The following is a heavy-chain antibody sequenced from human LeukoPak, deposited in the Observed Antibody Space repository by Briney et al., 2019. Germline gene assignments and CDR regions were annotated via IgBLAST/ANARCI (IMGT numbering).Heavy chain of an antibody. CDR2: ISSSSSYI. D-gene: IGHD3-16*01. CDR1: GFTFSSYS. J-gene: IGHJ6*02. V-gene: IGHV3-21*01. CDR3: ARDRLVVSFAPNGMDV. Sequence: GGSLGLSCAASGFTFSSYSMNWVRQAPGKGLEWVSSISSSSSYIYYADSVKGRFTISRDNAKNSLYLQMNSLRAEDTAVYYCARDRLVVSFAPNGMDVWGQGTTVTVSS.